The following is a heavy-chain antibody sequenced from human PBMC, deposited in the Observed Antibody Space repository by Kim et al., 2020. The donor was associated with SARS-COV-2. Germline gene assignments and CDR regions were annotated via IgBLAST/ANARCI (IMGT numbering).Heavy chain of an antibody. Sequence: SQTLSLTCAISGDSVASNIGVWDWVRQSPSRGLEWLGRTLYRSKWSDEYAVSVKSRIVFTVDTAKNQFSLQLKSVIPEDTAVYYCTRAKNALAAYDIWGQ. D-gene: IGHD1-1*01. CDR1: GDSVASNIGV. J-gene: IGHJ3*02. V-gene: IGHV6-1*01. CDR2: TLYRSKWSD. CDR3: TRAKNALAAYDI.